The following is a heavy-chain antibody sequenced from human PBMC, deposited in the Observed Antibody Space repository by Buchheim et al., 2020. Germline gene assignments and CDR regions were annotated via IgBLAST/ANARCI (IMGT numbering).Heavy chain of an antibody. Sequence: QVQLQESGPGLVKPSETLSLTCTVSGGSISSYYWSWIRQPPGKGLGWIGYIYYSGSTNYNPSLKSRVTISVDTSKNQFSLKLSSVTAADTAVYYCARGVLWFGDQLVGMDVWGQGTT. D-gene: IGHD3-10*01. V-gene: IGHV4-59*01. CDR3: ARGVLWFGDQLVGMDV. J-gene: IGHJ6*02. CDR1: GGSISSYY. CDR2: IYYSGST.